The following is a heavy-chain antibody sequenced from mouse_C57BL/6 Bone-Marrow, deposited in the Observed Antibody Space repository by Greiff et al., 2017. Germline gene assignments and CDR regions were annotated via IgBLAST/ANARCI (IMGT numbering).Heavy chain of an antibody. D-gene: IGHD1-1*01. CDR1: GYAFSSSW. CDR3: ARFDYYGSSYFDY. J-gene: IGHJ2*01. Sequence: VQLQQSGPELVKPGASVKISCKASGYAFSSSWMNWVKQRPGKGLEWIGRIYPGDGDTNYNGKFKGKATLTADKSSSTAYMQLISLTSEDSVVYFWARFDYYGSSYFDYWGQGTTLTVSS. CDR2: IYPGDGDT. V-gene: IGHV1-82*01.